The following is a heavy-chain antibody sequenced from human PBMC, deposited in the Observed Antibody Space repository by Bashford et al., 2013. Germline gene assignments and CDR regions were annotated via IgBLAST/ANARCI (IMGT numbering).Heavy chain of an antibody. V-gene: IGHV3-74*01. J-gene: IGHJ6*02. CDR2: INLDGSIT. D-gene: IGHD2-15*01. CDR3: AKDVVPTARFTYFGLDI. Sequence: GSLRLSCAASGFTFSGYWMHWVRQAPGKGLVCVSRINLDGSITTYADSVKGRFIISRDNAKSTLYLQMNSLRAEDTALYYCAKDVVPTARFTYFGLDIRGQGTTVTVSS. CDR1: GFTFSGYW.